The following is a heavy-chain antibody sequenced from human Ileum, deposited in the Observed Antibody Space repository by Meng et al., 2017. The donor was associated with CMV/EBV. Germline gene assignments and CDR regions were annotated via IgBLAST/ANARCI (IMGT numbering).Heavy chain of an antibody. V-gene: IGHV4-34*01. CDR2: NTHSGRA. Sequence: QGQLQQWGEGLLKPSETLSLTCAVFGGSFTDYYWTWFRQSPGKGLEWIGENTHSGRAYYSSSLTGRATISVDMSKYQFSLKLPSVTAADTAIYYCARGLASGWPDYWGQGTLVTVSS. D-gene: IGHD3-10*01. J-gene: IGHJ4*02. CDR1: GGSFTDYY. CDR3: ARGLASGWPDY.